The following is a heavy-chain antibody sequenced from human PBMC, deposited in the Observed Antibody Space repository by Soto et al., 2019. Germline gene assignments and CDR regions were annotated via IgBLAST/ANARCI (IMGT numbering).Heavy chain of an antibody. V-gene: IGHV3-30*18. CDR2: ISYDGSNK. J-gene: IGHJ3*02. Sequence: QAGGSLRLSCAASGFSFSNYGMHWVRQAPGKGLEWVAVISYDGSNKYYADSVKGRFTISRDNSKNTLYLQMNSLRAEDTAVYYCAKDRPSAHIVVVTAIPDAFDIWGQGTMVTVSS. CDR1: GFSFSNYG. D-gene: IGHD2-21*02. CDR3: AKDRPSAHIVVVTAIPDAFDI.